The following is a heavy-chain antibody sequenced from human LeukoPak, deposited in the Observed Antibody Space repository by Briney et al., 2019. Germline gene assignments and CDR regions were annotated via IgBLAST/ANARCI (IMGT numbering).Heavy chain of an antibody. J-gene: IGHJ5*02. V-gene: IGHV4-39*01. CDR1: GGSISRSSYY. D-gene: IGHD6-19*01. Sequence: NASETLSLTCTVSGGSISRSSYYWGWIRQPPGKGLEWIGSIYYSGSTYYNPSPKSRVTISVDTSKNQFSLKLSSVTAADTAVYYCARTSGWYAGGWFDPWGQGTLVTVSS. CDR2: IYYSGST. CDR3: ARTSGWYAGGWFDP.